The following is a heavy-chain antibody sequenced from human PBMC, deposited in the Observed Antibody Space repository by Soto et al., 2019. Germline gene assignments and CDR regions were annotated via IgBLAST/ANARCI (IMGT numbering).Heavy chain of an antibody. D-gene: IGHD2-2*01. V-gene: IGHV3-9*01. CDR3: VKDRDCTRTNCPDGYSGMYV. CDR1: GFSFEDYA. Sequence: PGGSLRLSCAASGFSFEDYAMHWVRQGPGKGLEWVAGISWNSGRIDHADSVKGRFTISRDNAWNSLYLQMSSLRPEDTALYYCVKDRDCTRTNCPDGYSGMYVWGQGTRVTLSS. J-gene: IGHJ6*02. CDR2: ISWNSGRI.